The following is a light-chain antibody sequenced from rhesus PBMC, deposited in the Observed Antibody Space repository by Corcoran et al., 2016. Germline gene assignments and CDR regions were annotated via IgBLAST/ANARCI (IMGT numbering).Light chain of an antibody. V-gene: IGKV3-24*01. CDR1: QSVSSS. J-gene: IGKJ1*01. CDR3: LQHSNWPRT. Sequence: EIEMTQSPATLSLSPGERATLSCRASQSVSSSLGWYQQKPGQAPRLHIYGASLRAPGIPDRFSGSGSGTDFTLPISSLEPEDVAVYYCLQHSNWPRTFGQGTKVEIK. CDR2: GAS.